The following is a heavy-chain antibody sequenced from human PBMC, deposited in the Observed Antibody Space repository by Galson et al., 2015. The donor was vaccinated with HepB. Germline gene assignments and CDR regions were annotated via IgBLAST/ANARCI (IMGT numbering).Heavy chain of an antibody. J-gene: IGHJ6*02. CDR1: GGSFSGYY. D-gene: IGHD3/OR15-3a*01. CDR3: ARDLSTAVFLNRRYYYNGMDV. Sequence: ETLSLTCAVYGGSFSGYYWSWIRQPPGKGPEWIGEIKHSGSTNYNPSLKSRVTISVDTSKNQFSLKLNSVTAADTAVYYCARDLSTAVFLNRRYYYNGMDVWGQGTTVYVSS. V-gene: IGHV4-34*01. CDR2: IKHSGST.